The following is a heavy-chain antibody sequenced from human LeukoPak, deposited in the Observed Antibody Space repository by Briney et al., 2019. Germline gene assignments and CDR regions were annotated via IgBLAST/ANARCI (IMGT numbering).Heavy chain of an antibody. V-gene: IGHV1-2*02. J-gene: IGHJ3*02. Sequence: ASVKVSCKASGYTFSGYDMHWVRQAPGQGLEWMGWINPNSGGTDSAQKFQDRVTMARDTPIPTAYMELSRLTSDDTAVYYCARSRDDAFDIWGQGTMVTVSS. CDR1: GYTFSGYD. CDR3: ARSRDDAFDI. CDR2: INPNSGGT.